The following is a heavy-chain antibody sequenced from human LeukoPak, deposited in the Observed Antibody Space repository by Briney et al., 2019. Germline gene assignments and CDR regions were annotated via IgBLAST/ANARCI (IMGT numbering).Heavy chain of an antibody. CDR2: FYPVASDT. V-gene: IGHV5-51*01. Sequence: GESLKISCKGSGYSFTSYWIGWVRQMPGKGREWMGFFYPVASDTRYSPSFQGQVTISADKSISTAYLQWSSLKASDTAMYYCARSERDPFRENSPFSEYFQHWGQGTLVTVSS. CDR3: ARSERDPFRENSPFSEYFQH. D-gene: IGHD1-1*01. J-gene: IGHJ1*01. CDR1: GYSFTSYW.